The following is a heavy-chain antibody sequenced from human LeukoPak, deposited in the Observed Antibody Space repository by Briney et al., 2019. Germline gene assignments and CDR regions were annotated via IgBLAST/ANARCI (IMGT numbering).Heavy chain of an antibody. D-gene: IGHD1-26*01. V-gene: IGHV4-4*07. Sequence: PSETLSLTCTVSGGSISSYYWTWIRQPAGKGLEWIGRIYTSGSTNYNPSLKSRVTMSVDTSKNEFSLKLNSVTAADTAVYYCARDDGSYGPRSAFDIWGQGTMVTVS. J-gene: IGHJ3*02. CDR3: ARDDGSYGPRSAFDI. CDR2: IYTSGST. CDR1: GGSISSYY.